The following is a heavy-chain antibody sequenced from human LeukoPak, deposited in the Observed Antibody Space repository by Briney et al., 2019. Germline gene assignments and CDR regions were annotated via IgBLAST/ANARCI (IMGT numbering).Heavy chain of an antibody. J-gene: IGHJ4*02. CDR1: GYTFTGYY. V-gene: IGHV1-46*03. D-gene: IGHD6-19*01. CDR2: INPSGGST. Sequence: ASVKVSGKASGYTFTGYYMHWVRQAPGQGLEWMGIINPSGGSTSYAQKFQGRVTMTRDMSTSTVYMELSSLRSEDTAVYYCYSSGGSAYDYWGQGTLVTVSS. CDR3: YSSGGSAYDY.